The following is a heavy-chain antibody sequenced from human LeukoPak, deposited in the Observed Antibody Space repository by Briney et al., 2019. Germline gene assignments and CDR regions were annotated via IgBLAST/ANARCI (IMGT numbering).Heavy chain of an antibody. D-gene: IGHD3-3*01. CDR1: GFTFSSCA. V-gene: IGHV3-23*01. Sequence: PGGSLRLSCAASGFTFSSCAMNWVRQAPGKGLEWLSTISGSGGSTYYADSVKGRFTISRDNSKNTLYLHMNSLRAEDTAVYYCATSPRYYDSYFDYWGQGTLVTVSS. CDR3: ATSPRYYDSYFDY. CDR2: ISGSGGST. J-gene: IGHJ4*02.